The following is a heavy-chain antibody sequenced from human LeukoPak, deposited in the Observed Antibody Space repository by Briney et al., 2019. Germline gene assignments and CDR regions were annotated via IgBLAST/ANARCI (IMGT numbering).Heavy chain of an antibody. D-gene: IGHD5-12*01. CDR2: IYTSGST. CDR3: ARHVDIVAPGWEYFDY. J-gene: IGHJ4*02. CDR1: GGSISSYY. V-gene: IGHV4-4*07. Sequence: ASETLSLTCTVSGGSISSYYWSWIRQPAGKGLEWIGRIYTSGSTNYNPSLKSRVTISVDTSKNQFSLKLSSVTAADTAVYYCARHVDIVAPGWEYFDYWGQGTLVTVSS.